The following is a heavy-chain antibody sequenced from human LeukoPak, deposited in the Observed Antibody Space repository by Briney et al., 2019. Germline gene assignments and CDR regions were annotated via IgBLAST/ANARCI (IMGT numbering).Heavy chain of an antibody. V-gene: IGHV3-20*04. CDR3: AKGPYSYYYYYMDV. Sequence: GGSLRLSCAASGFTFDDYGMSWVRQAPGKGLEWVSGINWNGGSTGYADSVKGRFTISRDNSKNTLYLQMNSLRAEDTAVYYCAKGPYSYYYYYMDVWGKGTTVTISS. CDR1: GFTFDDYG. CDR2: INWNGGST. D-gene: IGHD1-1*01. J-gene: IGHJ6*03.